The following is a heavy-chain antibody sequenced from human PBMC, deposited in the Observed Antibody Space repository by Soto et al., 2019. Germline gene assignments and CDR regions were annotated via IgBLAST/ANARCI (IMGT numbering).Heavy chain of an antibody. D-gene: IGHD3-9*01. V-gene: IGHV1-18*01. CDR3: ARDGTPGAFDWLLDAFDI. CDR1: GYTFTSYG. CDR2: ISAYNGNT. Sequence: ASVKVSCKASGYTFTSYGISWVRQAPGQGLEWMGWISAYNGNTNYAQKLQGRVTMTTDTSTSTAYMELRSLRSDDTAVYYCARDGTPGAFDWLLDAFDIWGQGTMVTVSS. J-gene: IGHJ3*02.